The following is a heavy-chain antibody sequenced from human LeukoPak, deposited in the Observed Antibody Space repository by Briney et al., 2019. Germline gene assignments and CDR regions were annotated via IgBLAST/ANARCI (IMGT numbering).Heavy chain of an antibody. CDR3: ARSYTHAPDI. V-gene: IGHV3-21*01. J-gene: IGHJ3*02. D-gene: IGHD1-1*01. CDR2: ISTSRNYI. CDR1: GFTFSTYS. Sequence: GGSLRLSCAASGFTFSTYSMNWVRQAPGKGLEWVSSISTSRNYIYYADSVKGRFTISRDNAKNSLYLQMNSLRAEDTAVYYRARSYTHAPDIWGQGTVVTVSS.